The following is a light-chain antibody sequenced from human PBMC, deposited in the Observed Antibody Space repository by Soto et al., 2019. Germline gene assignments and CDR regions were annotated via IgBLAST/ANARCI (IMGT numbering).Light chain of an antibody. Sequence: EIVMTQSPATLSVSPGERATLSCRASQSVSTNLAWYQQKPGQAPRLLIYGASTRATGFPDRFSGSGSGTEFILTISSLQSEDFGVYYCQQYSHWPTFGQGTKVEIK. J-gene: IGKJ1*01. V-gene: IGKV3-15*01. CDR2: GAS. CDR3: QQYSHWPT. CDR1: QSVSTN.